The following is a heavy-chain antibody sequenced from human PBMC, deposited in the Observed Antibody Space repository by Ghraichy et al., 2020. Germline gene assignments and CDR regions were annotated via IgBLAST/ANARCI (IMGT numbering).Heavy chain of an antibody. J-gene: IGHJ3*01. CDR3: ARGGVWALES. CDR2: INHSGTT. CDR1: GVSFTDYY. D-gene: IGHD3-10*01. V-gene: IGHV4-34*01. Sequence: SETLSLTCAVNGVSFTDYYWNWIRQTPEKGLEWIGEINHSGTTNYNPSLKSRVRLSVETSKMQFSLKLNSVTAEDTAVYFCARGGVWALESWVQGTMVTVAS.